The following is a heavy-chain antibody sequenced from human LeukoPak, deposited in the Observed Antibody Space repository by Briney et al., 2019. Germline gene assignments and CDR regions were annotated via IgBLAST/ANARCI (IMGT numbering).Heavy chain of an antibody. D-gene: IGHD1-26*01. CDR2: IISSSSDI. J-gene: IGHJ4*02. CDR1: GFPFSSYN. CDR3: TRGYSGSTPYYFQY. Sequence: GGSLRLSCAASGFPFSSYNMNWVRQAPGKGLEWVSSIISSSSDIYYADSVKGRFTISRDNAKNSLYLQMNSLKTEDTATYYCTRGYSGSTPYYFQYWGQGTPVTVSS. V-gene: IGHV3-21*04.